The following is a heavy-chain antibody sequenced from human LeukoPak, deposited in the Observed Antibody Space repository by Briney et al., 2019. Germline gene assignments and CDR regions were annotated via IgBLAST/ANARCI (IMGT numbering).Heavy chain of an antibody. D-gene: IGHD6-19*01. V-gene: IGHV1-18*01. CDR1: GYTFISYG. CDR3: ARCSLTCYSLAH. Sequence: ASVKVSCKASGYTFISYGISWVRQAPGQGLEWMGWISTYNDNTDYAQKFHGRVTMTTDTSTSTAYMELRSLTCDDTAVYYCARCSLTCYSLAHWGQGTLVTVSS. J-gene: IGHJ5*02. CDR2: ISTYNDNT.